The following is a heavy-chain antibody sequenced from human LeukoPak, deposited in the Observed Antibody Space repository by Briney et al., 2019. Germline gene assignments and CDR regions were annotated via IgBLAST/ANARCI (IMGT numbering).Heavy chain of an antibody. V-gene: IGHV4-59*01. D-gene: IGHD2-2*02. J-gene: IGHJ3*02. CDR1: GGSISSYY. CDR3: ARDPIYCSSTSCYTDAFDI. Sequence: SETLSLTCTVSGGSISSYYWSWIRQPPGKGLEWIGYIYYSGSTNYNPSLKSRVTISVDTSKNQFSLKLSSVTAEDTAVYYCARDPIYCSSTSCYTDAFDIWGQGTMVTVSS. CDR2: IYYSGST.